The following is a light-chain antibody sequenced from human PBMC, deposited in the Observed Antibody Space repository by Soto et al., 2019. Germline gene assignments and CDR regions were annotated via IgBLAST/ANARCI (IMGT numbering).Light chain of an antibody. CDR2: GNS. CDR3: QSYDSSLSGSI. CDR1: SSNIGAGYD. Sequence: QSVLTQPPSVSGAPGQRVTISCTGSSSNIGAGYDVHWYQQLPGTAPKLLIYGNSNRPSGVPDRFSGSKSGTSASLAITGLQAEDEADYCCQSYDSSLSGSIFGGGPKVTVL. J-gene: IGLJ2*01. V-gene: IGLV1-40*01.